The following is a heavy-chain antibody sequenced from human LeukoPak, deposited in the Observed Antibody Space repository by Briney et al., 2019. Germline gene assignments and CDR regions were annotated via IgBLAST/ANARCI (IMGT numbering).Heavy chain of an antibody. Sequence: GGTLRLSCAASGFTFSSYGMSWVRQAPGKGLEWVSSISSSSSYIYYADSVKGRFTISRDNAKNSLYLQMNSLRAEDTAVYYCARGPFDAFDIWGQGTMVTVSS. CDR3: ARGPFDAFDI. CDR2: ISSSSSYI. CDR1: GFTFSSYG. J-gene: IGHJ3*02. V-gene: IGHV3-21*01.